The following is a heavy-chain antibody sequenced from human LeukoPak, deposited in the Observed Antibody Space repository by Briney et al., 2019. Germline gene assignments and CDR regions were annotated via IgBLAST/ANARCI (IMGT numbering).Heavy chain of an antibody. J-gene: IGHJ6*02. Sequence: ASVKVSCKVSGYTLTELSMHWVRQAPGKGLEWMGGFDPEDGETIYAQKFQGRVTMTEDTSTDTAYMELSSLRSEDTAVYYCATVSNGDFTGYYGMDVWGQGTTVTVSS. CDR2: FDPEDGET. D-gene: IGHD4-17*01. CDR1: GYTLTELS. CDR3: ATVSNGDFTGYYGMDV. V-gene: IGHV1-24*01.